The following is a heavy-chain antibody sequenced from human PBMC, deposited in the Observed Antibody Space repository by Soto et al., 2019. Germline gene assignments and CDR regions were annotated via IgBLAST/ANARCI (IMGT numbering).Heavy chain of an antibody. Sequence: NPSETLSLTCTVSGGPISSYYWSWIRQPAGKGLEWIGRIYTSGSTNYNPSLKSRVTMSVDTSKNQFSLKLSSVTAADTAVYYCARGPAGYSYGLYYFDYWGQGTLVTVSS. V-gene: IGHV4-4*07. CDR3: ARGPAGYSYGLYYFDY. D-gene: IGHD5-18*01. CDR2: IYTSGST. J-gene: IGHJ4*02. CDR1: GGPISSYY.